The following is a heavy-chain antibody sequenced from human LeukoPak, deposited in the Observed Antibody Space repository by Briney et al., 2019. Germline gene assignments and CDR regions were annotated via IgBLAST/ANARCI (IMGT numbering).Heavy chain of an antibody. D-gene: IGHD6-13*01. J-gene: IGHJ4*02. Sequence: GGSLRLSCSASGFTFKSYDMHWVRQAAGEGLEWVSAIGTAGDTYYPGSVKGRFTISRENAKNSLYLQMNSLRAGDTAVYYCARGGRGSSWFDNWGQGTLVTVSS. CDR1: GFTFKSYD. CDR2: IGTAGDT. CDR3: ARGGRGSSWFDN. V-gene: IGHV3-13*01.